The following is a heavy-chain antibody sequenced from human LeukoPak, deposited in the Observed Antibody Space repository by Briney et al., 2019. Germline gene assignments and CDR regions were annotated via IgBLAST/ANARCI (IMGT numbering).Heavy chain of an antibody. CDR1: GYGFTSYC. Sequence: GESLKISCQVSGYGFTSYCIGWVRQMPGKGLEWMGIIYPGDSGPTYSPSFQGQVTISVDKSINTAYLQWSSLQASDTAMYYCGMSGDRVPLQDDVFDVWGQGTMVTVST. CDR3: GMSGDRVPLQDDVFDV. V-gene: IGHV5-51*01. D-gene: IGHD1-26*01. CDR2: IYPGDSGP. J-gene: IGHJ3*01.